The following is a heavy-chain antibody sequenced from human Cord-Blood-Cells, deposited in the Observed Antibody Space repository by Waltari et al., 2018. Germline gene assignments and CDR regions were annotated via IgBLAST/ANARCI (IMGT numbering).Heavy chain of an antibody. D-gene: IGHD1-26*01. CDR3: ARDRVGADAFDI. Sequence: EVQLVESGGGLVQPGGSLRLSCAASGFTVSSYWMSWVRQAPGKGLEWVANIKQDGSEKYYVDSVKGRFTISRDNAKNSLYLKMNSLRAEDTAVYYCARDRVGADAFDIWGQGTMVTVSS. CDR1: GFTVSSYW. V-gene: IGHV3-7*01. CDR2: IKQDGSEK. J-gene: IGHJ3*02.